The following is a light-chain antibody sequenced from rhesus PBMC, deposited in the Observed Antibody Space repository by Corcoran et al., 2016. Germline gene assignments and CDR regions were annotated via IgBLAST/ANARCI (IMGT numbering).Light chain of an antibody. CDR3: QQDYSWPPT. V-gene: IGKV3-17*03. Sequence: EIVMTQSPATLSLSPGERATLSCRASQSVNSRLAWYQQKPGQAPRLLIYDASTRAPGIPDRFMGSGSGTEFTLTISSLEPEDVGVYYCQQDYSWPPTFGQGTKVEIK. J-gene: IGKJ1*01. CDR1: QSVNSR. CDR2: DAS.